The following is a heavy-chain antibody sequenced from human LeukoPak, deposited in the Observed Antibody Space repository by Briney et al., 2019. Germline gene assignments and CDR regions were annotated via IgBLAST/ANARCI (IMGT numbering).Heavy chain of an antibody. CDR1: GFTFSDYY. CDR3: AKGIYCSGGSCYTYGMDV. Sequence: GGSLRLSCAASGFTFSDYYMSWIRQAPGKGLEWVSYISSSGSTIYYADSVKGRFTISRDNAKNPLYLQMSSLRAEDTAVYYCAKGIYCSGGSCYTYGMDVWGQGTTVTVSS. J-gene: IGHJ6*02. V-gene: IGHV3-11*01. D-gene: IGHD2-15*01. CDR2: ISSSGSTI.